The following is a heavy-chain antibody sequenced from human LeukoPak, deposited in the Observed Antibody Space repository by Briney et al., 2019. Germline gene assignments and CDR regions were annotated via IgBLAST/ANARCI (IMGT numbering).Heavy chain of an antibody. CDR1: GGSISSYY. V-gene: IGHV4-59*01. Sequence: MTSETLSLTCTVSGGSISSYYWSWIRQPPGKGLEWIGYIYYSGSTNYNPSLKSRVTISVDTSKNQFSLKLSSVTAADTAVYYCARQGHGGAFDIWGQGTMVTVSS. CDR2: IYYSGST. CDR3: ARQGHGGAFDI. J-gene: IGHJ3*02. D-gene: IGHD3-10*01.